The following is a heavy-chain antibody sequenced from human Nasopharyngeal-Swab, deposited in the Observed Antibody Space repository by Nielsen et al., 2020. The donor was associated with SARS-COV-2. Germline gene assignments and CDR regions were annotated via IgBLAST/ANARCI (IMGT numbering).Heavy chain of an antibody. D-gene: IGHD3-22*01. V-gene: IGHV4-30-2*01. CDR2: IYHSGST. Sequence: SQTLSLTCAVSGGSISSGGYSWSWIRQPPGKGLEWIGYIYHSGSTYYNPSLKSRVTISVDRSKNQFSLKLSSVTAADTAVYYCARGGGRYYYDSSDYQDAFDIWGQGTMVTVSS. CDR1: GGSISSGGYS. CDR3: ARGGGRYYYDSSDYQDAFDI. J-gene: IGHJ3*02.